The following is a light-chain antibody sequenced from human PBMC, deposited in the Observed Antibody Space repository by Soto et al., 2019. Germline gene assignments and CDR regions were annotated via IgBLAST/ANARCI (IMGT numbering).Light chain of an antibody. CDR1: SSDIGGYDY. J-gene: IGLJ1*01. V-gene: IGLV2-11*01. CDR3: CSYAGSHTFHV. CDR2: DVS. Sequence: QSALTQPRSVSGSPGQSVTNSCTGTSSDIGGYDYVSWYQQLPGKAPRLIIYDVSKRPSGVPDRFSGSKSANTASLTISGLQAEDEADYHCCSYAGSHTFHVFGGGTKLTVL.